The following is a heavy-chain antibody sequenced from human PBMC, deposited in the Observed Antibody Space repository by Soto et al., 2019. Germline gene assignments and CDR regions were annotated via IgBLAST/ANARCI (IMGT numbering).Heavy chain of an antibody. CDR1: GFTFSPYT. D-gene: IGHD2-21*02. CDR2: ISNDGDDK. V-gene: IGHV3-30-3*01. J-gene: IGHJ4*02. CDR3: ARGGGFCGADCYKGGIDY. Sequence: GGSLRLSCAASGFTFSPYTMHWVRQIPGKGLEWVAVISNDGDDKDYADSVKGRFTVSRDNSKNTLFLQMSSLRAEDTALYYCARGGGFCGADCYKGGIDYWGRGTLVTVSS.